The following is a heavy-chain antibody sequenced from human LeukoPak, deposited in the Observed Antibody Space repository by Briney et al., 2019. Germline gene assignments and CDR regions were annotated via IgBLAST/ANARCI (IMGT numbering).Heavy chain of an antibody. D-gene: IGHD3-10*01. CDR2: INPNSGGI. J-gene: IGHJ3*02. CDR3: ARAALLWFGELLGAFDI. V-gene: IGHV1-2*02. Sequence: ASVKVSCKACGYTFTGYYIYWVRQAPGQGLEWMGWINPNSGGINYAQKFQGRVTMTRDTSISTAYMELSRLRSDDTAVYYCARAALLWFGELLGAFDIWGQGTMVTVSS. CDR1: GYTFTGYY.